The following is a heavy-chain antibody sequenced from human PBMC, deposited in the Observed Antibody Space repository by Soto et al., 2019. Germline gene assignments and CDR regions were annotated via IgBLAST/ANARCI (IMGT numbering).Heavy chain of an antibody. D-gene: IGHD3-9*01. V-gene: IGHV4-59*08. Sequence: SETLSLTCTVSGGSISSYYWSWIRQPPGKGLEWIGYIYYSGSTNYNPSLKSRVTISVDTSKNQFSLKLSSVTAADTAVYYCARSSPYYDIWTGYYPNWFYPWGQETLVTVSS. J-gene: IGHJ5*02. CDR1: GGSISSYY. CDR3: ARSSPYYDIWTGYYPNWFYP. CDR2: IYYSGST.